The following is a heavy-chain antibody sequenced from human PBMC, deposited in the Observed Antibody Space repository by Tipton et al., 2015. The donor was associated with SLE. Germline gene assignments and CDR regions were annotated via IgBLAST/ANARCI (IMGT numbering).Heavy chain of an antibody. J-gene: IGHJ3*02. Sequence: TLSLTCAVSGGSISSGGYSWSWIRQPPGKGLEWIGYIYHSGSTNYNPSLKSRVTISVDTSKNQFSLKLSSVTAADTAVYYCARGNGGNAFDIWGQGTMVTVSS. D-gene: IGHD2-15*01. CDR3: ARGNGGNAFDI. CDR2: IYHSGST. CDR1: GGSISSGGYS. V-gene: IGHV4-30-2*01.